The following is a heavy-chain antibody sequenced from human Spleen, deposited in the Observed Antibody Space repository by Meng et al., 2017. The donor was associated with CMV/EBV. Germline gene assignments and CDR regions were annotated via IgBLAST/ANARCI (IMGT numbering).Heavy chain of an antibody. CDR1: GYFISSGYH. CDR2: ISHTGAT. CDR3: AREDYGDHAQDY. Sequence: SETLSLTCTVYGYFISSGYHWGWIRQPPGKGLEWIGSISHTGATYYNPSLKSRVTISLYTTKNQFSLKLSSVTATDTAVYYCAREDYGDHAQDYWGQGTLVTVSS. J-gene: IGHJ4*02. D-gene: IGHD4-17*01. V-gene: IGHV4-38-2*02.